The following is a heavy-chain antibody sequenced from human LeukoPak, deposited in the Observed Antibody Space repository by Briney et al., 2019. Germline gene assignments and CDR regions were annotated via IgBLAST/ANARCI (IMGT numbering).Heavy chain of an antibody. CDR1: GFIFRSYA. J-gene: IGHJ4*02. D-gene: IGHD3-22*01. V-gene: IGHV3-23*01. CDR3: AKEGSDYYDSSELDY. Sequence: GGSLRLSCAASGFIFRSYAMSWVRQAPGKGLEWVSAISGRGGSTYYADSVKGRFTISRGNSKNTLYLQMNSLRAEDTAVYYCAKEGSDYYDSSELDYWGQGTLVTVSS. CDR2: ISGRGGST.